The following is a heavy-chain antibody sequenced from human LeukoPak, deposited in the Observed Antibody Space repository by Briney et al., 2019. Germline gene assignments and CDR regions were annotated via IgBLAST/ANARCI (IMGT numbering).Heavy chain of an antibody. J-gene: IGHJ4*02. D-gene: IGHD1-26*01. CDR2: ISESGRST. Sequence: PGGSLRLSCAASGLTFSSYAMSWVRQPPGQGREWVSSISESGRSTYYADTVKGRFTISRDNSKNTLYLQMNSLRAEDTALYYCAKGSSGPDYWGLGTPVTVSS. CDR3: AKGSSGPDY. CDR1: GLTFSSYA. V-gene: IGHV3-23*01.